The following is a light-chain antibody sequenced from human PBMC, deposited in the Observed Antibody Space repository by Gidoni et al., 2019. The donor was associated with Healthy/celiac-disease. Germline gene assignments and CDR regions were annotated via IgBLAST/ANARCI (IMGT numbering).Light chain of an antibody. CDR1: QSVSSSY. Sequence: EIVLTQSPGTLSLSPGERATLSCRASQSVSSSYLAWYQQKPGQAPRLLIYGASSRATGIPDRFSGSGSGTDFTLTISRLEPEDFAVYYCQQYGSSSLTFGHXTKVEIK. CDR3: QQYGSSSLT. J-gene: IGKJ1*01. V-gene: IGKV3-20*01. CDR2: GAS.